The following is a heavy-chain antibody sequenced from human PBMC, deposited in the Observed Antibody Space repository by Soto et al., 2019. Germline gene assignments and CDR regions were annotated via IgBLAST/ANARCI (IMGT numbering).Heavy chain of an antibody. Sequence: EVQLLQSGGGLVQPGGSLSLSCAASGITFSTYAMSWVRQAPGKGLEWVSTVAANVTNSHYADFVKGRFTISRDNSKNTLSLQMNSLRVEDTAIYYCAGDYLRLNSLNGNFYSFGMDVWGQGTAVTVSS. CDR1: GITFSTYA. J-gene: IGHJ6*02. D-gene: IGHD4-17*01. V-gene: IGHV3-23*01. CDR2: VAANVTNS. CDR3: AGDYLRLNSLNGNFYSFGMDV.